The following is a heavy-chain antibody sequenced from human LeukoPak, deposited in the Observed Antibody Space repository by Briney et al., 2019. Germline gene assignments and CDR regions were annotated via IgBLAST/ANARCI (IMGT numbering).Heavy chain of an antibody. Sequence: PSETLSLTCTVSGGSISSYYWSWIRQPPGKGLEWIGYIYYSGSTNYNPPLKSRVTISVDTSKNQFSLKLSSVTAADTAVYYCARLGMGSGSDYWGQGTLVTVSS. CDR1: GGSISSYY. J-gene: IGHJ4*02. CDR2: IYYSGST. D-gene: IGHD7-27*01. V-gene: IGHV4-59*01. CDR3: ARLGMGSGSDY.